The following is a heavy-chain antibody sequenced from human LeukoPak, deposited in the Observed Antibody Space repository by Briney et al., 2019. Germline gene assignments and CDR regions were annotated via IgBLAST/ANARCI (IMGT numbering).Heavy chain of an antibody. D-gene: IGHD3-10*01. CDR2: ISGSGGAT. V-gene: IGHV3-23*01. J-gene: IGHJ4*02. Sequence: GGSLRLSCAASGFTFSSSAMSWVRQAPGKGLEWVSGISGSGGATYYADSVKGRFTISRDDPHNTLYLQMNSLRAEDTAMYFCVRDVGAVRGEVYFDYWGQGTLVTVSS. CDR3: VRDVGAVRGEVYFDY. CDR1: GFTFSSSA.